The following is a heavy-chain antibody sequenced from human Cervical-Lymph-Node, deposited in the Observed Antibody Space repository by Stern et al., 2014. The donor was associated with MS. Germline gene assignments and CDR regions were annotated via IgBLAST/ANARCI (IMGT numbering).Heavy chain of an antibody. J-gene: IGHJ4*02. Sequence: QVQLVESGGGVVQPGSSLRLSCVASGFTLSSFAMDWVRQAPGKGLEWVAVISPDGSDKYYADSVKGRFTISRDNSKNTLYLQMNSLRPEDTAVYYCARQDRIAVTLPLDYWGQGTLVTVSS. CDR2: ISPDGSDK. V-gene: IGHV3-30*01. CDR3: ARQDRIAVTLPLDY. CDR1: GFTLSSFA. D-gene: IGHD6-19*01.